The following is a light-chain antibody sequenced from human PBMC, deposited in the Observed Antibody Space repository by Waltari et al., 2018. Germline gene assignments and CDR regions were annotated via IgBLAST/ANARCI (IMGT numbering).Light chain of an antibody. CDR3: QHYVRLPAT. J-gene: IGKJ1*01. Sequence: IVLTQSPGTLSLSPGERATLSCRASQRVSRSLPWYQQKPGQAPKLLSYGASTRATGIPDRFTGSGSGTDFSLTISSLEPEDFAIYFCQHYVRLPATFGQGTKVEIK. CDR2: GAS. V-gene: IGKV3-20*01. CDR1: QRVSRS.